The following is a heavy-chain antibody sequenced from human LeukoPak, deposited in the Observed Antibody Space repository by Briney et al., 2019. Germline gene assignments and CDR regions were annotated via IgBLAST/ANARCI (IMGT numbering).Heavy chain of an antibody. J-gene: IGHJ4*02. Sequence: PAGTLSLTCGVSGGSFSGTNWWCLVRQPPGQGLEWIGEISLRGLTNYNPSLRSRLTMSLDESKNQVSLNLTAVTAADTAVYYCSRESGPFSPFGFWGQGTLVIVSS. CDR3: SRESGPFSPFGF. CDR2: ISLRGLT. D-gene: IGHD1-26*01. V-gene: IGHV4-4*02. CDR1: GGSFSGTNW.